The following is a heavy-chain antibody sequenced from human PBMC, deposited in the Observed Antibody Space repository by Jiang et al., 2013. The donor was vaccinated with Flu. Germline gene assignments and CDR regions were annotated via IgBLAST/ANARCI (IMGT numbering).Heavy chain of an antibody. J-gene: IGHJ4*01. V-gene: IGHV4-59*08. CDR1: MSSYY. D-gene: IGHD2/OR15-2a*01. CDR2: ISLLVMSIPLGAP. CDR3: ARHLTYHFDY. Sequence: MSSYYWSWIRQPPREGNVEWIGYISLLVMSIPLGAPTTTPPLQSRVSISVDTSKNQFSLTMSSVTAADTAIYYCARHLTYHFDYWGQGTLVTVSS.